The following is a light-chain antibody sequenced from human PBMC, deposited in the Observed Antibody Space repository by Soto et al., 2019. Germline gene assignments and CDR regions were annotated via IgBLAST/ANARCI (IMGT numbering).Light chain of an antibody. V-gene: IGLV1-44*01. CDR2: NND. J-gene: IGLJ2*01. CDR1: KSNVGVNT. CDR3: AAWDDSLSAVV. Sequence: QSVLTQPPSLSGTPGQRVTISCSGAKSNVGVNTLCWYQQLPGTAPKLILYNNDQRPSGVPDRFSGYKSGTSASLAISALQAEEEADFYCAAWDDSLSAVVIGGGTKLTVL.